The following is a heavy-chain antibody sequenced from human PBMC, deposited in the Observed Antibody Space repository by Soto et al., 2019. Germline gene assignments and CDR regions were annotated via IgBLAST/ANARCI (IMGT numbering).Heavy chain of an antibody. V-gene: IGHV1-58*01. D-gene: IGHD1-26*01. CDR2: IVVGSGNT. CDR1: GFTFTSSA. J-gene: IGHJ5*02. Sequence: SVKVSCKASGFTFTSSAVQWVRQARGQRLEWIGWIVVGSGNTNYAQKFQERVTITRDMSTSTAYMELSSLRSEDTAVYYCAEDSGSYGWFDPWGQGTLVTISS. CDR3: AEDSGSYGWFDP.